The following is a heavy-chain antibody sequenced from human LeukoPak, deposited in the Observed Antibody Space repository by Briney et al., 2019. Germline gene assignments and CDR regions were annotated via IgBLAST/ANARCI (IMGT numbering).Heavy chain of an antibody. CDR3: AKARDSSGYYHGAFDI. CDR1: GFTFSSYA. J-gene: IGHJ3*02. V-gene: IGHV3-23*01. CDR2: ISGSGGST. Sequence: GGSLRLSCAASGFTFSSYAMSWVRQAPGKGLEWVSAISGSGGSTYYADSVKGRFTISRDNSKNTLYLQMNSLRAEDTAVYYCAKARDSSGYYHGAFDIWGQATMVTVSS. D-gene: IGHD3-22*01.